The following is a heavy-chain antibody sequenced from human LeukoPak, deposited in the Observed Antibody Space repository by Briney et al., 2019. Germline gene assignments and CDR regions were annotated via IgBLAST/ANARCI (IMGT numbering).Heavy chain of an antibody. CDR3: ARGPMTTVTTRSYYCGMDV. D-gene: IGHD4-17*01. J-gene: IGHJ6*02. Sequence: SETLSLTCTVSGGSISHYYWSWIRQPPGKGLEWIGHIYYSGSTNYNPSLKSRVTISVDTSKNQFSLKLSSVTAADTAVYHCARGPMTTVTTRSYYCGMDVWGQGTTVTVSS. CDR2: IYYSGST. V-gene: IGHV4-59*08. CDR1: GGSISHYY.